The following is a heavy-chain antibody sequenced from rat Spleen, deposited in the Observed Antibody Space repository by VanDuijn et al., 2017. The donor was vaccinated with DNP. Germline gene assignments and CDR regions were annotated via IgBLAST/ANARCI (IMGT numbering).Heavy chain of an antibody. D-gene: IGHD5-1*01. CDR2: ISAGGGNS. Sequence: EVKLVESGGGLVQPGRSLKLSCEVSRFTISDYGMAWVRQAPTKGLEWVASISAGGGNSNYRDSLKDRFTISRDNVQNSLYLQMNNLGSEDAAIYYCVTRGTGNDNWFAYWGQGTLVTVSS. CDR1: RFTISDYG. CDR3: VTRGTGNDNWFAY. J-gene: IGHJ3*01. V-gene: IGHV5S13*01.